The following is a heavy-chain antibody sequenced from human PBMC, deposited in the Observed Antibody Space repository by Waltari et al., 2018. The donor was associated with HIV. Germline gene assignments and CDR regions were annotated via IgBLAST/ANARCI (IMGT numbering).Heavy chain of an antibody. D-gene: IGHD2-2*01. CDR3: AHGYCSSSSCHHFDC. CDR1: GFSLSTSGVA. Sequence: QITLKESGPTLVKPTQTLTLTCTFSGFSLSTSGVAVGWIRQPPGKALEWLALIYWDDVKRYSPSLKSRLTITKDTSKNQVVLTMTNVDPVDTATYYCAHGYCSSSSCHHFDCWGQGTLVTVSS. V-gene: IGHV2-5*02. J-gene: IGHJ4*02. CDR2: IYWDDVK.